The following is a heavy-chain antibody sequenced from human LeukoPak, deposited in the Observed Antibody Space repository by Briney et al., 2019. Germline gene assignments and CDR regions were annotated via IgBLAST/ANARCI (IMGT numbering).Heavy chain of an antibody. CDR1: GFTFTSYY. J-gene: IGHJ4*02. D-gene: IGHD5-18*01. CDR2: INPSGGST. Sequence: ASVKVSCKASGFTFTSYYMHWVRQPPGQGLEWMGIINPSGGSTSYAQKFQGRVTMTRDTSTSTVYMELSSLRSEDTAVYYCARDSQDTTATGDYWGQGTLVTVSS. CDR3: ARDSQDTTATGDY. V-gene: IGHV1-46*01.